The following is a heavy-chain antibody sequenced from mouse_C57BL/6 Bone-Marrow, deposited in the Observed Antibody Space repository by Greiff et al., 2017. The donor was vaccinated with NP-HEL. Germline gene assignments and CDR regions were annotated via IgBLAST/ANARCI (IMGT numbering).Heavy chain of an antibody. CDR3: TRREASSDY. J-gene: IGHJ2*01. D-gene: IGHD6-1*01. CDR2: IDPETGGT. Sequence: QVQLQQSGAELVRPGASVSLSCKASGYTFTDYEMHWVKQTPVHGLEWIGAIDPETGGTAYNQKFKGKAILTADKSSSTAYMELRSLTSEDSAVYYCTRREASSDYWGQGTTLTVSS. V-gene: IGHV1-15*01. CDR1: GYTFTDYE.